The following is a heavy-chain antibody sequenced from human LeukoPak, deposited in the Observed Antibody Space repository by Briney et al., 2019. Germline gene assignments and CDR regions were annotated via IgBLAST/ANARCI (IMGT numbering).Heavy chain of an antibody. J-gene: IGHJ6*03. CDR3: AKDGLGTSYYYYYYMDV. CDR2: ISGSGGST. V-gene: IGHV3-23*01. CDR1: GFTFSSYA. D-gene: IGHD7-27*01. Sequence: GGSLRLSCAASGFTFSSYAMSWVRQAPGKGLEWVSGISGSGGSTSYADSVKGRFTISRDNSKNRLYLQMNSLRAEDTAVYYCAKDGLGTSYYYYYYMDVWGKGTTVTVSS.